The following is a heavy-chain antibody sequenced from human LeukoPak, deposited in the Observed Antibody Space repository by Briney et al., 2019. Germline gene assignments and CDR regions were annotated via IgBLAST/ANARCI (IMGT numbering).Heavy chain of an antibody. CDR2: IYSGGST. J-gene: IGHJ5*02. CDR1: GFTVSSNY. D-gene: IGHD2-8*01. V-gene: IGHV3-53*01. CDR3: ASLGYCTNGVCYTS. Sequence: GGSLRLSCAASGFTVSSNYMSWVRQAPGKGLEWVSVIYSGGSTYYADSVKGRFTISRDNSKNTLYLQMNSLRAEDTAVYYCASLGYCTNGVCYTSWGQGTLVTVSS.